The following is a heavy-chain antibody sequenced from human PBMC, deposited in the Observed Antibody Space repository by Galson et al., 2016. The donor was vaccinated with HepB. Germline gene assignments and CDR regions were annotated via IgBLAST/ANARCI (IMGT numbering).Heavy chain of an antibody. CDR2: ITPMFGTA. J-gene: IGHJ4*02. V-gene: IGHV1-69*06. CDR3: ARDRPSHAQYYFDY. CDR1: EGTFSSYT. Sequence: SVKVSCKASEGTFSSYTITWVRQAPGQGLEWMGGITPMFGTANYAQKLQGRVTITADKSTSTAYMELSSLRSEDTAVYYCARDRPSHAQYYFDYWGQGTLVTVSS.